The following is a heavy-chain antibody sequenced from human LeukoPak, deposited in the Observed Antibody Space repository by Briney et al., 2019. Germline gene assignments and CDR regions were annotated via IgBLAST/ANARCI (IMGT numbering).Heavy chain of an antibody. CDR3: ARIGRCSSTSCYYFDY. CDR1: SGSISSGDYY. CDR2: IHYSGST. D-gene: IGHD2-2*01. J-gene: IGHJ4*02. Sequence: SSETLSLTCTVSSGSISSGDYYWTWIRQPPGKGLEWIGYIHYSGSTYYNPSLKSRLTISADTSKKQFSLKLSSVTAADTAVYYCARIGRCSSTSCYYFDYWGQGTLVTVSS. V-gene: IGHV4-30-4*08.